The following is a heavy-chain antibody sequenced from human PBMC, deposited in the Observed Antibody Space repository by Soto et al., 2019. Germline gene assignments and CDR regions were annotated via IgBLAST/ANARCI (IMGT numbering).Heavy chain of an antibody. CDR3: ARINCDNALCYYYFDY. CDR1: RGTFSSYA. Sequence: QVQLVQSGAEVKKPGSSVKVSCKASRGTFSSYAFSWVRQAPGQGLEWMGGIIPMFRTANYAQKFHGRVTITADESTRTVYMDLSGLRFEDTAVYYCARINCDNALCYYYFDYWGQGTLVTVSS. J-gene: IGHJ4*02. CDR2: IIPMFRTA. V-gene: IGHV1-69*01. D-gene: IGHD2-8*01.